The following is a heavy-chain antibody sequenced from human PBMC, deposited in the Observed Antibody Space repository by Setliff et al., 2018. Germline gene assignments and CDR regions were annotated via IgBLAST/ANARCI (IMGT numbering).Heavy chain of an antibody. CDR2: TIPVFRTA. D-gene: IGHD3-22*01. CDR3: ARDSRDKYDSSGYYLSLDS. Sequence: SVKVSCKASGGTFRTDGFSWVRQAPGQGLEWMGRTIPVFRTANYAQKFRGRVTITADEVARTAYMELSTLRSEDTAVYYCARDSRDKYDSSGYYLSLDSWGQGSRVTVSS. CDR1: GGTFRTDG. V-gene: IGHV1-69*13. J-gene: IGHJ4*02.